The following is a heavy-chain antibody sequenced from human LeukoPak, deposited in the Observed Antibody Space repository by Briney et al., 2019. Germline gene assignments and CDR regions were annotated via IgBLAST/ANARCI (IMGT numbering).Heavy chain of an antibody. Sequence: GGSLRLSCAASGFTFSSYGMSWVRQAPGKGLEWVSCISGSVSSTDYADSVKGRFTISRDNSKNTLYLQMNSLRPEDTAVYYCARGDKQLLFNRNKGGFDPWGQGALVTVSA. CDR3: ARGDKQLLFNRNKGGFDP. CDR1: GFTFSSYG. J-gene: IGHJ5*02. D-gene: IGHD1-14*01. CDR2: ISGSVSST. V-gene: IGHV3-23*01.